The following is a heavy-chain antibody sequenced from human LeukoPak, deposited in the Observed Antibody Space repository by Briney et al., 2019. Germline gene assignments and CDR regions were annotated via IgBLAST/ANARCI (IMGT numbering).Heavy chain of an antibody. Sequence: SETLSLTCAVYGGSFSGYYWSWIRQPPGKGLEWIGEINHSGSTNYNPSLKSRVTISVDTSKNQFSLKLSSVTAADTAVYYCARIPRYCSGGSCYPGGGYYGMDVWGQGTTVTVSS. CDR2: INHSGST. CDR1: GGSFSGYY. D-gene: IGHD2-15*01. CDR3: ARIPRYCSGGSCYPGGGYYGMDV. V-gene: IGHV4-34*01. J-gene: IGHJ6*02.